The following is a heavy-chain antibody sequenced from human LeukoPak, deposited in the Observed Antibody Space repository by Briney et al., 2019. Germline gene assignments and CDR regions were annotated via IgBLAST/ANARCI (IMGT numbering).Heavy chain of an antibody. Sequence: PSETLSLTCAVYGGSFSGYYWSWIRQTPGKGLEWIGEINHSGSTNYNPSLKSRATISVDTSKNQFSLKLSSVTAADTAVYYCARARSSRQWYFDLWGRGTLVTVSS. CDR3: ARARSSRQWYFDL. CDR1: GGSFSGYY. CDR2: INHSGST. D-gene: IGHD6-6*01. J-gene: IGHJ2*01. V-gene: IGHV4-34*01.